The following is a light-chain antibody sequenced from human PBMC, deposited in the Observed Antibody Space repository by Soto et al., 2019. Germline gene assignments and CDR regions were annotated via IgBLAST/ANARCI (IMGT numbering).Light chain of an antibody. CDR1: QSISSK. Sequence: EIVMTQSPATLSVSPGERATLSCRASQSISSKLGWYQQRPGQAPRLLIYGASTRATGIPARFSGSGSGTEFTLTISSLQSEDSAVYYCQQYGSSPPWPFGQGTKVEIK. CDR2: GAS. J-gene: IGKJ1*01. V-gene: IGKV3-15*01. CDR3: QQYGSSPPWP.